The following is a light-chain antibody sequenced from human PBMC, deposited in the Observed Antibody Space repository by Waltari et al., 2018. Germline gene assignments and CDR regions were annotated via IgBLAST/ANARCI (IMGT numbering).Light chain of an antibody. CDR1: DIGFKT. J-gene: IGLJ1*01. CDR3: QVWDSTNDQCV. Sequence: SYVLTQPPSVSVAPGRTAVITCGGDDIGFKTVHWYKQRPGQAPILVLYDDSDRPSGIPERFSGSNSGTTATLTISGVEVGDEADYYCQVWDSTNDQCVFGAGTQLTV. CDR2: DDS. V-gene: IGLV3-21*02.